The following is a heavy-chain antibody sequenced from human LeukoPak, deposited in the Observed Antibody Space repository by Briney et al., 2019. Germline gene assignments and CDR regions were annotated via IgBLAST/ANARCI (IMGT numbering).Heavy chain of an antibody. J-gene: IGHJ6*03. CDR3: ARGGVVTIFGVAYYYYDYMDV. CDR1: GYTFTGYY. Sequence: ASVKVSCKASGYTFTGYYMHWVRQAPGQGLEWMGWINPNSGGTNYAQKFQGRVTMTRDTSISTAYMELSRLRSDDTAVYYCARGGVVTIFGVAYYYYDYMDVWGKGTTVTVSS. D-gene: IGHD3-3*01. CDR2: INPNSGGT. V-gene: IGHV1-2*02.